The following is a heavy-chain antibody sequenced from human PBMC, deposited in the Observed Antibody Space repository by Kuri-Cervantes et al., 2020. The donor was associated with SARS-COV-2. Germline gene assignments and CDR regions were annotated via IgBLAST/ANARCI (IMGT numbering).Heavy chain of an antibody. CDR1: GFTFSSYS. J-gene: IGHJ3*02. V-gene: IGHV3-21*01. CDR3: ASPIYCSSTSCYLGRSHDAFDI. D-gene: IGHD2-2*01. Sequence: GESLKISCSASGFTFSSYSINWVRQAPGKGLEWVSSISSWSTYIFYADSVKGRFTLSRDNAKNSLYLQMNSLRAEDTAVYYCASPIYCSSTSCYLGRSHDAFDIWGQGTMVTVSS. CDR2: ISSWSTYI.